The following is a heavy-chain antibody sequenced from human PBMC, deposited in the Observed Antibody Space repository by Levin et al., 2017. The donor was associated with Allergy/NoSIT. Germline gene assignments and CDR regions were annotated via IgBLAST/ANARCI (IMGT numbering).Heavy chain of an antibody. Sequence: GESLKISCAASGFTFSTYGMHWVRQAPGKGLEWVAVIWSDGSNKYYADSVKGRFTISRDNSKNTLYLQMNSLRAEDRAVYYCAREKAIAAPAALDYWGQGTLVTVSS. CDR1: GFTFSTYG. CDR2: IWSDGSNK. J-gene: IGHJ4*02. V-gene: IGHV3-33*01. D-gene: IGHD2-2*01. CDR3: AREKAIAAPAALDY.